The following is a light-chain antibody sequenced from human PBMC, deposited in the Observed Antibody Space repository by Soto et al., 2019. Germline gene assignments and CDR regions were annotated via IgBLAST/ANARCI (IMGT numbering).Light chain of an antibody. CDR2: AAS. CDR1: QGISNY. CDR3: QQLNSYPPGVT. V-gene: IGKV1-9*01. J-gene: IGKJ3*01. Sequence: DIQLTQSPSFLSASVGDRVTITCRASQGISNYVAWYQQKPGKAPNLLIYAASTLQRGVPSRFSGSGSGTEFTLTISSLQPEDFATYYCQQLNSYPPGVTFGPGTKVDIK.